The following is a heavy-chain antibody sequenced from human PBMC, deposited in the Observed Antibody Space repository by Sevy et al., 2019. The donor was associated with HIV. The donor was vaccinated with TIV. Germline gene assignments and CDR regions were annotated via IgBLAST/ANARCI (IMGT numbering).Heavy chain of an antibody. Sequence: SETLSLTCSVSGASASSANDYWSWIRQAPGKGLEWIGNVFYFGSTNYNPSLKSRVTISLDMSKKQFSLKLTSVTAADTAVYYCTKDGLKGDYYWGQGTRVTVSS. J-gene: IGHJ4*02. V-gene: IGHV4-61*01. CDR2: VFYFGST. CDR1: GASASSANDY. CDR3: TKDGLKGDYY. D-gene: IGHD2-21*02.